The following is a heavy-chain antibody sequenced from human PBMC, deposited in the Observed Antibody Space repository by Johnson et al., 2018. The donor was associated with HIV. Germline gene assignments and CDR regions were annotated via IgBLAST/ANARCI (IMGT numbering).Heavy chain of an antibody. CDR1: GFTFDYYG. Sequence: EQLVESGGGVVQPGRSLRLSCAASGFTFDYYGMTWVRQTPGKGLEWVSGINWNGGSIGYADSVKGRFTISRDSSKDTLYVKMNSLRGEDTAVYYCARDPDPFREYHGDAFDIWGQGTMVTVSS. D-gene: IGHD3-10*01. CDR2: INWNGGSI. CDR3: ARDPDPFREYHGDAFDI. J-gene: IGHJ3*02. V-gene: IGHV3-20*04.